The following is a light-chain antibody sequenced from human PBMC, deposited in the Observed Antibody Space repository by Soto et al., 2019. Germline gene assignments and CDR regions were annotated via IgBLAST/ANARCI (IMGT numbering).Light chain of an antibody. CDR2: EVS. V-gene: IGLV2-14*03. Sequence: QSVLTQPASVSGSPGQSITISCTGTSSDVGAYDFVSWYQQHPDKAPKLMIYEVSNRPSGVSNRFSGSKSVNTATLTISGLQAEDDADYYCSSYTSSSTQVFVT. J-gene: IGLJ1*01. CDR3: SSYTSSSTQV. CDR1: SSDVGAYDF.